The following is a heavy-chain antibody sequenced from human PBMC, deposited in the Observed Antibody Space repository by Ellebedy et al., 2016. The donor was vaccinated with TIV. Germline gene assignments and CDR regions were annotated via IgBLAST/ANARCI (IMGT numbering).Heavy chain of an antibody. J-gene: IGHJ4*02. D-gene: IGHD6-13*01. CDR2: FKSKAAGGTV. CDR3: SADLPISAAHCFDY. CDR1: GFTFIDAW. Sequence: PGGSLRLSCGAPGFTFIDAWMSWVRQAPGKGLEWVGRFKSKAAGGTVDYAAPVKGRFTISRDDSKNMVYLQMNSLRSEDTAVYYCSADLPISAAHCFDYWGQGALVTVSS. V-gene: IGHV3-15*01.